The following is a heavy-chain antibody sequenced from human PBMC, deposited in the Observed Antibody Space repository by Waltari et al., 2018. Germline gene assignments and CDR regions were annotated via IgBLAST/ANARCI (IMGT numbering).Heavy chain of an antibody. J-gene: IGHJ5*02. CDR2: IYHSGST. V-gene: IGHV4-4*02. Sequence: QVQLQESGPGLVKPSGTLSLTCAVSGGSISSSNWWSWVRQPPGKGLEWIGEIYHSGSTIYYPSLKCLVTLSVDKSKNQFSLKLSSVTAADTAVYYCVRSPHIAVAEGWFDPWGQGTLVTVSS. CDR3: VRSPHIAVAEGWFDP. CDR1: GGSISSSNW. D-gene: IGHD6-19*01.